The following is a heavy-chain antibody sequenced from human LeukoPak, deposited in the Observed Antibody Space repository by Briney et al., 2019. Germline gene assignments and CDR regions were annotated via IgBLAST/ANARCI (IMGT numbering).Heavy chain of an antibody. Sequence: SETLSLTCTVSGGSISPFYWSWIRQLPGKGLEWIAYIYYSGSTAYNPSLKSRVAISVDTSNNQVSLKLSSVTAADTAVYYCARHGYCSGGSCYWDYWGQGTLVTVSS. CDR3: ARHGYCSGGSCYWDY. V-gene: IGHV4-59*08. D-gene: IGHD2-15*01. CDR1: GGSISPFY. J-gene: IGHJ4*02. CDR2: IYYSGST.